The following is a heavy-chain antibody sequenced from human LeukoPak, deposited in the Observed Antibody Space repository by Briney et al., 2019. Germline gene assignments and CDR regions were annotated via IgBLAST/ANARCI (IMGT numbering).Heavy chain of an antibody. CDR3: ARANSFDY. Sequence: SETLPLTCTVSGGSISSYYWSWIRQPPGKGLEWIGYIYYTGSTNYNPSLKSRVTISVDTSRNQFSLKLSSVTPADTAVYYCARANSFDYWGQGTLVTVSS. V-gene: IGHV4-59*01. D-gene: IGHD5-12*01. CDR2: IYYTGST. CDR1: GGSISSYY. J-gene: IGHJ4*02.